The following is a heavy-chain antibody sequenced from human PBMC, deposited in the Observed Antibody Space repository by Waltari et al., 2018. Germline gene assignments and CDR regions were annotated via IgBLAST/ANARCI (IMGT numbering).Heavy chain of an antibody. CDR2: ISHGGST. CDR3: ARVQDYGGNPRPWGY. D-gene: IGHD2-15*01. Sequence: QVQLQQWGAGLLKPSETLSLTCAVYGGSFTGYYWSWIRQPPGKGLEWIGEISHGGSTDYNPSLKGRVTISADTSKNQFSLKLNSVTAADTAVYYCARVQDYGGNPRPWGYWGQGTLVTVSS. J-gene: IGHJ4*02. CDR1: GGSFTGYY. V-gene: IGHV4-34*01.